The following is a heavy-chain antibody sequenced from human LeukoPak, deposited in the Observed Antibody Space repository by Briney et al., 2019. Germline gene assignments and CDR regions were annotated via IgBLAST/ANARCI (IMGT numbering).Heavy chain of an antibody. CDR3: ARTNYGDYEPAFDY. V-gene: IGHV4-34*01. J-gene: IGHJ4*02. Sequence: SETLSLTCAVYGGSFSGYYWSWISQPPGKGLEWIGEINHSGSTNYNPSLKSRVTISVDTSKNQFSLKLSSVTAADTAVYYCARTNYGDYEPAFDYWGQGTLVTVSS. D-gene: IGHD4-17*01. CDR2: INHSGST. CDR1: GGSFSGYY.